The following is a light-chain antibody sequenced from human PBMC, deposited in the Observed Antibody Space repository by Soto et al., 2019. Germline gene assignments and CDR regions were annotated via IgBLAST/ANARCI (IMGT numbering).Light chain of an antibody. Sequence: QSVLAQPPSVSGAPGQTVTISCTGSSSNIGAGYDLHWYQQLPGTAPKLLLYGNSNRPSGVPDRFSGSKSGTSASLAITGLQAEYEADYYCQAYDSSLSAYGFGTGTKLTVL. CDR3: QAYDSSLSAYG. J-gene: IGLJ1*01. CDR1: SSNIGAGYD. CDR2: GNS. V-gene: IGLV1-40*01.